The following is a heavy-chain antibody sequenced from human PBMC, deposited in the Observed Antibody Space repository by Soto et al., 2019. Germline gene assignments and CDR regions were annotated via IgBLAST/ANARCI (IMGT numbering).Heavy chain of an antibody. CDR2: IYYSGST. D-gene: IGHD2-15*01. CDR1: GGSISSSAYY. Sequence: QVQLQESGPGLVKPSQTLSLTCTVSGGSISSSAYYWSWIRQHPGKGLELIGHIYYSGSTYYNPSLNSRVSISVDTSKNQFSLKLSSVTVADTAVYYCARSIVAVVGANPYRFDPWGQGTLVTVSS. V-gene: IGHV4-31*03. J-gene: IGHJ5*02. CDR3: ARSIVAVVGANPYRFDP.